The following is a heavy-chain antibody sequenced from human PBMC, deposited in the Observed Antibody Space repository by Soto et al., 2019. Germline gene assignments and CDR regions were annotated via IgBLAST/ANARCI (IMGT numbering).Heavy chain of an antibody. V-gene: IGHV1-18*01. Sequence: GASVKVSCKASGYTFTSYGISWVRQAPGQGLEWMGWISAYNGNTNYAQKLQGRVTMTTDTSTSTAYMELRSLRSDDTAVYYCARDQGAVPAAMRFGVNWFDPWGQGTLVTVSS. CDR1: GYTFTSYG. J-gene: IGHJ5*02. D-gene: IGHD2-2*01. CDR3: ARDQGAVPAAMRFGVNWFDP. CDR2: ISAYNGNT.